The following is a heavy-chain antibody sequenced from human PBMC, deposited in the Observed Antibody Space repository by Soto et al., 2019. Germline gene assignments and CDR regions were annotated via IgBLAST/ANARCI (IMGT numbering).Heavy chain of an antibody. Sequence: PGGSLRLSCAASGFTFSSYAMSWVRQAPGKGLEWVSAISGSGGSTYYADSVKGRFTISRDTSKNTLYLQMNSLRAEDTAVYYCAKDQQSKGGYGMDVWGQGTTVTVSS. J-gene: IGHJ6*02. CDR2: ISGSGGST. D-gene: IGHD3-16*01. CDR1: GFTFSSYA. CDR3: AKDQQSKGGYGMDV. V-gene: IGHV3-23*01.